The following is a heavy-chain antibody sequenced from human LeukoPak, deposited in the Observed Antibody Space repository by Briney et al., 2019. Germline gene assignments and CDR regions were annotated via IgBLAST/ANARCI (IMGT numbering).Heavy chain of an antibody. J-gene: IGHJ4*02. V-gene: IGHV3-74*01. CDR3: LRDLNWSLDQ. CDR1: GFTFSSYW. D-gene: IGHD1-20*01. Sequence: GGSLRLSCAASGFTFSSYWMHWVRQDPGKGLVWVSRINSDGSITTYADSVKGRFTISRDNAKNTLYLQMDSLRAEDTAVYYCLRDLNWSLDQWGQGTLVTVSS. CDR2: INSDGSIT.